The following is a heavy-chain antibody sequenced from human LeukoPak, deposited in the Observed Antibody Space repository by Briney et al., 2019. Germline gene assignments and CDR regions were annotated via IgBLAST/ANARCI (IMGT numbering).Heavy chain of an antibody. Sequence: SETLSLTCTVSGGSISNNNYYWGWIRQPPGKGLEWIGSFYYSGSTYYNPSLKSRVTISVDTSKNQFSLKLSSVTAADTAVYYCARAGANWGPYGMDVWGQGTTVTVSS. V-gene: IGHV4-39*07. J-gene: IGHJ6*02. CDR1: GGSISNNNYY. CDR2: FYYSGST. CDR3: ARAGANWGPYGMDV. D-gene: IGHD7-27*01.